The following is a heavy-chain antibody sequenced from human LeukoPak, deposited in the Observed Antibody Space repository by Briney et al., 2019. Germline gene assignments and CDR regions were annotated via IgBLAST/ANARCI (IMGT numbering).Heavy chain of an antibody. CDR1: GASVSSYY. CDR2: ISDTGKT. D-gene: IGHD3-3*01. Sequence: SETLSLTCTFSGASVSSYYWDWLRQTPGKGLEWVVYISDTGKTDSNPSLKSRVSISLGPANKQFSLRLRSVTAADSAVYYCATGYYEPFATWGPGILVTVSS. J-gene: IGHJ5*02. CDR3: ATGYYEPFAT. V-gene: IGHV4-59*02.